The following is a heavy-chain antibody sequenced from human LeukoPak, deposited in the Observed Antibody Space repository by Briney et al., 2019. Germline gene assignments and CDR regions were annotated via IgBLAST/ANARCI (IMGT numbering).Heavy chain of an antibody. D-gene: IGHD6-6*01. CDR1: GYTFTGYY. CDR2: ISAYNGNT. CDR3: ARYNGIAARPGWFDP. V-gene: IGHV1-18*04. J-gene: IGHJ5*02. Sequence: ASVKVSCKASGYTFTGYYLHWVRQAPGQGLEWMGWISAYNGNTNYAQKLQGRVTMTTDTSTSTAYMELRSLRSDDTAVYYCARYNGIAARPGWFDPWGQGTLVTVSS.